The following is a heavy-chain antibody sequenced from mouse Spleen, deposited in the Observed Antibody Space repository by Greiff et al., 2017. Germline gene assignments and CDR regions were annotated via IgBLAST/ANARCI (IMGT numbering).Heavy chain of an antibody. CDR1: GYTFTSYW. V-gene: IGHV1-7*01. D-gene: IGHD2-4*01. CDR2: INPSTGYT. Sequence: LVESGAELAKPGASVKMSCKASGYTFTSYWMHWVKQRPGQGLEWIGYINPSTGYTEYNQKFKDKATLTADKSSSTAYMQLSSLTSEDSAVYYCARDYDGVPYWGQGTTLTVSS. CDR3: ARDYDGVPY. J-gene: IGHJ2*01.